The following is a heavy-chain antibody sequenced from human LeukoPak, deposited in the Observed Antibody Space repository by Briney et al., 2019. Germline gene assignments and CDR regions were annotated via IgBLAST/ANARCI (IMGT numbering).Heavy chain of an antibody. CDR2: IYYSGST. V-gene: IGHV4-39*07. CDR3: ARAVGGGIDY. Sequence: PETLSLTCTVSGGSISSSSYYWGWIRQPPGKGLEWIGSIYYSGSTYYNPSLKSRVTISVDTSKNQFSLKLSSVTAADTAVYYCARAVGGGIDYWGQGTLVTVSS. D-gene: IGHD4-23*01. J-gene: IGHJ4*02. CDR1: GGSISSSSYY.